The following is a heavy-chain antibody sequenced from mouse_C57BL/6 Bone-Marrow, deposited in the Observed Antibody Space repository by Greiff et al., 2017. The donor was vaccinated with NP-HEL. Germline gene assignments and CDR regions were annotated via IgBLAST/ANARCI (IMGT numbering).Heavy chain of an antibody. CDR2: IYPGNSDT. J-gene: IGHJ3*01. CDR1: GYTFTSYW. V-gene: IGHV1-5*01. Sequence: VQLQQSGTVLARPGASVKMSCKTSGYTFTSYWMHWVKQRPGQGLEWIGAIYPGNSDTSYNQKFKGKAKLTAVTSASTAYMELSSLTNEDSAVYYCTRSSTMVTTGFADWGQGTLVTVSA. D-gene: IGHD2-2*01. CDR3: TRSSTMVTTGFAD.